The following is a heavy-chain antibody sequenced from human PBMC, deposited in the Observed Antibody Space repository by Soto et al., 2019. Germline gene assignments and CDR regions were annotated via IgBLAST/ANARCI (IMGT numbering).Heavy chain of an antibody. CDR2: INPNSGGT. Sequence: QVQLVQSGAEVKKPGASVKISCKASGYTFTGYYMHWVRQAPGQGLEWMGWINPNSGGTNYAQKFQGWVTMTRDTSISTAYMELSRLRSDDTAVYYCAREYSIGWYPFTGYYYGMDVWGQGTTVTVSS. CDR1: GYTFTGYY. CDR3: AREYSIGWYPFTGYYYGMDV. V-gene: IGHV1-2*04. D-gene: IGHD6-19*01. J-gene: IGHJ6*02.